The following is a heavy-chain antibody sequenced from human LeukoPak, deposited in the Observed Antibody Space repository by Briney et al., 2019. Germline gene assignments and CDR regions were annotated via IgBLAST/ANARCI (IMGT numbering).Heavy chain of an antibody. CDR2: IYYSGST. CDR3: ARAGSYIDSSGYYTYYFDY. CDR1: GGSVSSGSYY. Sequence: YPSETLSLTCTVSGGSVSSGSYYWSWIRQPPGKGLEWIGYIYYSGSTNYNPSLKSRVTISVDTSKNQFSLKLSSVTAADTAVYYCARAGSYIDSSGYYTYYFDYWGQGTLVTVSS. J-gene: IGHJ4*02. V-gene: IGHV4-61*01. D-gene: IGHD3-22*01.